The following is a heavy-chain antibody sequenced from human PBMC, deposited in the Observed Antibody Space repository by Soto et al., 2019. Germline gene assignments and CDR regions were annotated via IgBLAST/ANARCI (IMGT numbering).Heavy chain of an antibody. CDR2: INADNGNT. CDR1: GYTFIDYG. J-gene: IGHJ3*02. D-gene: IGHD2-2*01. V-gene: IGHV1-18*01. Sequence: ASVKVSCKAAGYTFIDYGIGWVRQAPGQGLEWKGWINADNGNTNYAQKLQGRVTMTTDTSTSTAYMELRSLRSDDTAVYYCARDHPSPYCSSTSCYGVAFDIWGQGTMVTVSS. CDR3: ARDHPSPYCSSTSCYGVAFDI.